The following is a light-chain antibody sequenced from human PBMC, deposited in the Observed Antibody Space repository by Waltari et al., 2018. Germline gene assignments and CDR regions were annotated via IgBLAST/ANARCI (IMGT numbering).Light chain of an antibody. V-gene: IGKV1-5*03. CDR2: KAS. J-gene: IGKJ3*01. CDR1: QSISIW. CDR3: QHYNTYPFT. Sequence: DTQMTQSPSTLSASVGDRVTITCRASQSISIWLACYQKRPGKAPNLLIYKASSLESGVPSRFSGSGSGTEFTLTISSLQPDDFATYYCQHYNTYPFTFGPGTKVDIK.